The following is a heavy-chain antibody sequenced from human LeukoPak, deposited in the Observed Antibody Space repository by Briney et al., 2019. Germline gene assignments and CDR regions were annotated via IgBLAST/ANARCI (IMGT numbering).Heavy chain of an antibody. CDR3: ASGYGDYVDVVFDY. D-gene: IGHD4-17*01. Sequence: ASVKVSCKASGYTFTSYGISWVRQAPGRGLEWMGWISAYNGNTNYAQKLQGRVTMTTDTSTSTAYMELRSLRSDDTAVYYCASGYGDYVDVVFDYWGQGTLVTVSS. V-gene: IGHV1-18*01. CDR2: ISAYNGNT. J-gene: IGHJ4*02. CDR1: GYTFTSYG.